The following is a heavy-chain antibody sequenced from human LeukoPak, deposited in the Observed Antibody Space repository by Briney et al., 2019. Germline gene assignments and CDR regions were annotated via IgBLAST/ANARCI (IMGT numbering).Heavy chain of an antibody. J-gene: IGHJ4*02. D-gene: IGHD3-22*01. Sequence: GGSLRLSCEASGFTFRSAWMAWVRQAPGQGLEWVGRFKSKTDGGSTDYAAPVKGRFTISRDDSKNTLFLQMNSLRTEDTAVYYCKGYYYDSSGCYYFDYWGQGTLVTVSS. CDR2: FKSKTDGGST. V-gene: IGHV3-15*01. CDR3: KGYYYDSSGCYYFDY. CDR1: GFTFRSAW.